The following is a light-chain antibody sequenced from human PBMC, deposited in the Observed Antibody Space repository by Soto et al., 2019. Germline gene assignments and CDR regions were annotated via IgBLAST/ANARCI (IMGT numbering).Light chain of an antibody. CDR1: QSVSSTY. CDR2: DVS. Sequence: EIVLTQSPATLSLSPGERATLSCGASQSVSSTYLGWYQQKPGLAPRLLIYDVSKRFTGIPDRFSGSGSGTDFTLTISRLEPEDFAVYYGQRYGTSLTVGGGTKVEIK. J-gene: IGKJ4*01. V-gene: IGKV3D-20*01. CDR3: QRYGTSLT.